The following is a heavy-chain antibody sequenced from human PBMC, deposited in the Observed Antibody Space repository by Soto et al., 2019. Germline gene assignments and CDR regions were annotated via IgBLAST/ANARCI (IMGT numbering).Heavy chain of an antibody. CDR1: GGSISSGDYY. D-gene: IGHD3-22*01. J-gene: IGHJ5*02. Sequence: TLSLTCTVSGGSISSGDYYWSWIRQPPGKGLEWIGYIYYSGSTYYNPSLKSRVTISVDTSKNQFSLKLSSVTAADTAVYYCARGLYYYDSSGYPHNWFDPWGQGTLVTVSS. CDR3: ARGLYYYDSSGYPHNWFDP. V-gene: IGHV4-30-4*01. CDR2: IYYSGST.